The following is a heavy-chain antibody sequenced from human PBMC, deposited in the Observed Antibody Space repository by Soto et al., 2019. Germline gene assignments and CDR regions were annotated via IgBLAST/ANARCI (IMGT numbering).Heavy chain of an antibody. CDR1: GFTFGDYA. CDR3: TTHPRIVVPGG. D-gene: IGHD1-26*01. V-gene: IGHV3-49*04. J-gene: IGHJ4*02. Sequence: GGSLRLSCTASGFTFGDYAMSWVRQAPGKGLEWVGFIRSKAYGGTTEYAASVKGRFTISRDDSKSIAYLQMNSLKTEDTAVYYCTTHPRIVVPGGWGQGTLVTVSS. CDR2: IRSKAYGGTT.